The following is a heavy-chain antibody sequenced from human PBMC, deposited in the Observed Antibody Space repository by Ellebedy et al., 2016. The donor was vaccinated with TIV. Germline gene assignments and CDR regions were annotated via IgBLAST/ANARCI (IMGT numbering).Heavy chain of an antibody. CDR1: GFTFSSYS. D-gene: IGHD1-20*01. V-gene: IGHV3-21*01. CDR2: ISSSSSYI. CDR3: ARLDPGCNWNVGDY. Sequence: GESLKISXAASGFTFSSYSMNWVRQAPGKGLEWVSSISSSSSYIYYADSVKGRFTISRDNAKNSLYLQMNSLRAEDTAVYYCARLDPGCNWNVGDYWGQGTLVTVSS. J-gene: IGHJ4*02.